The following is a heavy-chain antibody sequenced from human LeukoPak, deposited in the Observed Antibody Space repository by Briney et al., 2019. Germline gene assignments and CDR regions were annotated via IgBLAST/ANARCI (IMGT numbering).Heavy chain of an antibody. CDR3: AKDGGLWVSAHWGDS. V-gene: IGHV3-23*01. Sequence: GGSLRLSCAASGFTFSSYTMNWVRQAPGKGLEWVSTITTSDGNTYYADSVKGRFTVSRDNSKNTLFLQMNSLRAEDTAVYYCAKDGGLWVSAHWGDSWGRGALVTVSS. CDR2: ITTSDGNT. J-gene: IGHJ4*02. CDR1: GFTFSSYT. D-gene: IGHD7-27*01.